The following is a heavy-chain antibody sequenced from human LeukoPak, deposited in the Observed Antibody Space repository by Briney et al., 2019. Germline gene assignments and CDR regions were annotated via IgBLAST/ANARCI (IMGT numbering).Heavy chain of an antibody. J-gene: IGHJ4*02. Sequence: LRLSCAASGFTFSSFGMHWVRQAPGKGLEWVAVIWYDGRNKYYADSVKGRFTISRDNSKNTLSLQMNSLRAEDTAVYYCAKDAAGSSSWANYWGQGALVTVSS. D-gene: IGHD6-13*01. CDR2: IWYDGRNK. V-gene: IGHV3-33*06. CDR1: GFTFSSFG. CDR3: AKDAAGSSSWANY.